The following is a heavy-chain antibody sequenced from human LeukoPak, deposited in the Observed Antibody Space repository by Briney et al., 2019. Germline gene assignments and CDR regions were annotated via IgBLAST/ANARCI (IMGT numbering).Heavy chain of an antibody. Sequence: SETLSLTCTVSGVSISSGGYYWSWIRQPPGKGLEWIGHIQHSGGTYYSPSLRSRVTMSLDRSKNQFSLNLSSATAADTAVYYCASPMTLVLRGLAGIDAFNIWGQGTMVTVPS. J-gene: IGHJ3*02. CDR2: IQHSGGT. V-gene: IGHV4-30-2*01. CDR1: GVSISSGGYY. D-gene: IGHD3-22*01. CDR3: ASPMTLVLRGLAGIDAFNI.